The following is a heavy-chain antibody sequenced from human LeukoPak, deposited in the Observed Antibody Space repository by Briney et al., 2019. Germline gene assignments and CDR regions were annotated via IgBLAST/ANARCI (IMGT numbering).Heavy chain of an antibody. Sequence: KASETLSLTCTVSGGSISSYYWSWIRQPPGKGLEWIGYIYYSGSTNYNPSLKSRVTISVDTSKNQFSLKLSSVTAADTAVYYCARDHQFGAGHDYWGQGTLVTVSS. CDR2: IYYSGST. CDR1: GGSISSYY. D-gene: IGHD3-10*01. J-gene: IGHJ4*02. V-gene: IGHV4-59*01. CDR3: ARDHQFGAGHDY.